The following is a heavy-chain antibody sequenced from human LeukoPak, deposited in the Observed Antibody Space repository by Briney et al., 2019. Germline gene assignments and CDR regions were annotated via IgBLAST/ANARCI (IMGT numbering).Heavy chain of an antibody. Sequence: ASVKVSCKVSGYTLTELSMHWVQQAPGKGLEWMGGFDPEDGETIYAQKFQGRVTMTEDTSTDTAYMELSSLRSEDTAVYYCATAPSSGWYEGEAFDIWGQGTMVTVSS. J-gene: IGHJ3*02. CDR2: FDPEDGET. CDR1: GYTLTELS. D-gene: IGHD6-19*01. CDR3: ATAPSSGWYEGEAFDI. V-gene: IGHV1-24*01.